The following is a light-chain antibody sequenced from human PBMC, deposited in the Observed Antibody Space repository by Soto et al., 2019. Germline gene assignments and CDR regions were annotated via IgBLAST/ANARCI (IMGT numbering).Light chain of an antibody. CDR2: GAS. J-gene: IGKJ1*01. CDR3: QHYGRSPPWT. Sequence: EIVMTQSPATLSVSPGERAALSCRASQSVSSNLAWYQQKPGQAPRLLIYGASSRATGIPDRFSGSGSGTDFTLTISRLEPEDFAVYYCQHYGRSPPWTFGQGTKVDIK. CDR1: QSVSSN. V-gene: IGKV3-20*01.